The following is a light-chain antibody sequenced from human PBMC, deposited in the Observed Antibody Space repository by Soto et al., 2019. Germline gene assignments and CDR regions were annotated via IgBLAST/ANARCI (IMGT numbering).Light chain of an antibody. J-gene: IGKJ2*01. V-gene: IGKV1-33*01. CDR1: HDISIY. CDR2: DAS. Sequence: DIQMTQSPSSLSASVGDRVTISCQASHDISIYLTWYQQKPGEAPKVLIYDASTLETGVPSRFSGSGSGTYFTFNISSLTPEDIATYHCQQYENPPYTFGQGTKLEIK. CDR3: QQYENPPYT.